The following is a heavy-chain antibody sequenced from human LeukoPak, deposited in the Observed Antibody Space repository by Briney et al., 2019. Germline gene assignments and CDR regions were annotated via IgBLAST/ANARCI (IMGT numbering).Heavy chain of an antibody. CDR3: ARPIAAAGTSYYYYYYMDV. V-gene: IGHV1-69*05. CDR1: GGTFGSYA. CDR2: IIPIFGTA. D-gene: IGHD6-13*01. Sequence: SVKVSCKASGGTFGSYAISWVRQAPGQGLEWMGGIIPIFGTANYAQKFQGRVTMTRNTSISTAYMELSSLRSEDTAVYYCARPIAAAGTSYYYYYYMDVWGKGTTVTVSS. J-gene: IGHJ6*03.